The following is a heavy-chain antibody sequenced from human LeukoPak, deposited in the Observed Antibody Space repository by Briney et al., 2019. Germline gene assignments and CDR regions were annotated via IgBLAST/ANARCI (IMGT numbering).Heavy chain of an antibody. CDR2: NYYSGST. CDR3: ARGGDIVVDGPGGWYFDL. V-gene: IGHV4-31*03. J-gene: IGHJ2*01. CDR1: GGSLSSGGYY. D-gene: IGHD2-2*01. Sequence: SETLSLTCTVSGGSLSSGGYYWSWIRQHPGKGLEWIGYNYYSGSTYYNPSLKSRVTISVDTSKNQFSLKLSSVTAADTAVYYCARGGDIVVDGPGGWYFDLWGRGTLVTVSS.